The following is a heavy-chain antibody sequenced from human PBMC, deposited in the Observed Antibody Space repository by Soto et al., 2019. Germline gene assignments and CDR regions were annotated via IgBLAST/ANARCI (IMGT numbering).Heavy chain of an antibody. J-gene: IGHJ4*02. D-gene: IGHD1-26*01. CDR1: GLSFSTYA. CDR3: ATPIVGAVGGGFEY. Sequence: QVQLVESGGGVVQPGRSLRLSCAASGLSFSTYAMHWVRQAPGKGLEWVAVMSYDGSYKSHADSVKGRFTISRDNSKNTLYLQMSSVRPEDTAVYYCATPIVGAVGGGFEYWGQGTLVTVSS. CDR2: MSYDGSYK. V-gene: IGHV3-30*03.